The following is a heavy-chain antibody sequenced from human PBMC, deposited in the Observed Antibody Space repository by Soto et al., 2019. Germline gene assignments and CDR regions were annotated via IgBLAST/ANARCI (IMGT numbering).Heavy chain of an antibody. CDR1: GFTFSSYA. CDR3: AKSPYYYDSSGYYYVPPQFDY. D-gene: IGHD3-22*01. Sequence: GGSLRLSCAASGFTFSSYAMSWVRQAPGKGLEWVSAISGSGGSTYYADSVKGRFTISRDNSKNTLYLQMNSLRAEDTAVYYCAKSPYYYDSSGYYYVPPQFDYWGQGTLVTVSS. J-gene: IGHJ4*02. V-gene: IGHV3-23*01. CDR2: ISGSGGST.